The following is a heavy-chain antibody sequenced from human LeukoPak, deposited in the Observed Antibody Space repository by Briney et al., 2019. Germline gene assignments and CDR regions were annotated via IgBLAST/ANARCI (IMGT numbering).Heavy chain of an antibody. Sequence: LGGSLRLSCAGSGFSFSHYAMHWVRQAPGKGLEWVSGISATGTSTYYADSVKGRFTISRDNFESTLYLQMISLRVEDTAVYYCAKIYTLTTYDSSDWGQGTLVTVSS. CDR1: GFSFSHYA. CDR2: ISATGTST. V-gene: IGHV3-23*01. D-gene: IGHD4-11*01. J-gene: IGHJ4*02. CDR3: AKIYTLTTYDSSD.